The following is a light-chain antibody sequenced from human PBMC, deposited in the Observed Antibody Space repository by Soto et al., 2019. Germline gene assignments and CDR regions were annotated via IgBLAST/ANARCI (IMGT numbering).Light chain of an antibody. CDR2: DAS. CDR3: QQRSNWLT. J-gene: IGKJ4*01. Sequence: EFVLTQSPGTLSLSPGERATLSCSASQTVRNNYLAWYQQKPGQAPRLLIYDASNRATGIPARFSGSGSGTDFTLTISSLEPEDFAVYYCQQRSNWLTFGGGTKVDIK. V-gene: IGKV3-11*01. CDR1: QTVRNNY.